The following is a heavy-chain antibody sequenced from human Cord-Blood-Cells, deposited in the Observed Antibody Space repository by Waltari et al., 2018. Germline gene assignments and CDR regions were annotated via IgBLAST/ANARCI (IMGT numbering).Heavy chain of an antibody. CDR1: GFTFSSYD. D-gene: IGHD6-13*01. CDR2: MGTAGDT. V-gene: IGHV3-13*01. CDR3: ARESAAADAFDI. J-gene: IGHJ3*02. Sequence: EVQLVESGGGLVQPGGSLRLSCAASGFTFSSYDMHWVRQATGKGLEWVSAMGTAGDTYYPGSVKGRFTISRENAKNSLYLQMNSLRAGDTAVYYCARESAAADAFDIWGQGTMVTVSS.